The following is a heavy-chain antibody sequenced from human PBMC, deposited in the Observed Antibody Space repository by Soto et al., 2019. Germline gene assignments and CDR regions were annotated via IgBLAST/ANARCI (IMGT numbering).Heavy chain of an antibody. CDR1: GYSFSSYG. Sequence: ASVKVSCKASGYSFSSYGINWVRQAPGQGLEWMGWINTYNGNRNYAQKFEDRVTMTTATSTNTVYMELGSLKSDDTAIYYCARDRLRGYDSSGFYSWGQGTLVTVSS. CDR2: INTYNGNR. D-gene: IGHD3-22*01. CDR3: ARDRLRGYDSSGFYS. V-gene: IGHV1-18*01. J-gene: IGHJ4*02.